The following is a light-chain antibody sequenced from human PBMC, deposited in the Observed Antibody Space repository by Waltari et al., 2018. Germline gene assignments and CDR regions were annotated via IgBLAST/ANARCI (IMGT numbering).Light chain of an antibody. CDR3: QHVYSYPVT. J-gene: IGKJ4*01. CDR2: GAS. V-gene: IGKV1-9*01. Sequence: DIQLTQSPSFMSASVGDRVTFTCRASQGISGYLAWYQKKQNKAPKLLIDGASTLQSGVPSRFSGGKSGTEFTLTISSLQPEDFETYFCQHVYSYPVTFGGGTTVDI. CDR1: QGISGY.